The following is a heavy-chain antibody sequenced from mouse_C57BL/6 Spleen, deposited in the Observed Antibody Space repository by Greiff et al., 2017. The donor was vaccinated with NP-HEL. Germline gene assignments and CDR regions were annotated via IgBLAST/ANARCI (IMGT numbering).Heavy chain of an antibody. CDR2: ISSGGSYT. J-gene: IGHJ2*01. V-gene: IGHV5-6*01. D-gene: IGHD1-1*01. CDR3: ARQGYYYGSSYEFDY. CDR1: GFTFSSYG. Sequence: EVQLQESGGDLVKPGGSLKLSCAASGFTFSSYGMSWVRQTPDKRLEWVATISSGGSYTYYPDSVKGRFTFSRDNAKNTLYLQMSRLKSEETAMYYCARQGYYYGSSYEFDYWGQGTTLTVSS.